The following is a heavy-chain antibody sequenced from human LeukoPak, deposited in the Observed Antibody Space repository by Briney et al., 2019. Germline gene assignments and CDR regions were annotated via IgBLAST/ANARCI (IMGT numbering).Heavy chain of an antibody. Sequence: SETLSLTCTVSGGSISSSRYYWGWIRQPPGKGLEWIGSMYYSGSTYYNPSLKSRVTISVDTSKNQFSLKLSSVTAADTAVYYCARGRLFSGYRGNVGHEDFDYWGQGSLVTVSS. CDR1: GGSISSSRYY. D-gene: IGHD5-12*01. CDR2: MYYSGST. V-gene: IGHV4-39*01. J-gene: IGHJ4*02. CDR3: ARGRLFSGYRGNVGHEDFDY.